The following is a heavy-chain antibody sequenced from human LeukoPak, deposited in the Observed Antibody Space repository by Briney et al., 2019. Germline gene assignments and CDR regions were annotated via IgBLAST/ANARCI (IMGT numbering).Heavy chain of an antibody. Sequence: PSETLSLTCTVSGGSFSTYYWSWIRQPAGKGLEWIGRIYTSGSTNYIPSLKSRVTMSVDTSKNQFSLKVSSVTAADTAVYYCARVARHDYTYYPGGNYFDYWGQGTLVTVSS. CDR3: ARVARHDYTYYPGGNYFDY. V-gene: IGHV4-4*07. CDR2: IYTSGST. J-gene: IGHJ4*02. CDR1: GGSFSTYY. D-gene: IGHD4-11*01.